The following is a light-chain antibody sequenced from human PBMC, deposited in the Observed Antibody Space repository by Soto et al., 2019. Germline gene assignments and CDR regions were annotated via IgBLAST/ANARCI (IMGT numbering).Light chain of an antibody. Sequence: QSVLTQPRSVSGSPGQSVTISCTGTSSDVGGYNYVSWYQQHPGKAPKLMIYDVSKRPSGVPDRFSGSKSGNTASLTISGLLAEDEADYSCRYYAGRPTWVFGGGAQLTVL. CDR2: DVS. CDR3: RYYAGRPTWV. V-gene: IGLV2-11*01. CDR1: SSDVGGYNY. J-gene: IGLJ3*02.